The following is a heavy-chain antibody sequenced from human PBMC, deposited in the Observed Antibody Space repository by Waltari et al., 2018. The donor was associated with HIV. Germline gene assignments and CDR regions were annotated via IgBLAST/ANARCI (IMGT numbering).Heavy chain of an antibody. CDR3: AKDGQFAAP. CDR1: GLTFDYYA. CDR2: ISWNSGSI. V-gene: IGHV3-9*01. Sequence: EVQLVESGGGLVQPGRYLRLSCAASGLTFDYYAMHWVRQAPWKGLEWVSGISWNSGSIGYADSVKGRFTISRDNAKNSLYLQMNSLRAEDTALYYCAKDGQFAAPRGQGTLVTVSS. J-gene: IGHJ5*02.